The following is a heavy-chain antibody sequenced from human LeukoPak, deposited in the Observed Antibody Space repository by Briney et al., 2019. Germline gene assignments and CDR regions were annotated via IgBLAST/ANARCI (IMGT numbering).Heavy chain of an antibody. D-gene: IGHD2-2*01. CDR2: INPNSGGT. V-gene: IGHV1-2*02. CDR1: GYTFTGYY. CDR3: ARDFEVVPAATDDY. J-gene: IGHJ4*02. Sequence: ASVKVSCKASGYTFTGYYMHWVRQAPGQGLEWMGWINPNSGGTNYAQKFQGRVTMTRDTSISTAYMELSRLRSDDTAVYYCARDFEVVPAATDDYWAREPWSPSPQ.